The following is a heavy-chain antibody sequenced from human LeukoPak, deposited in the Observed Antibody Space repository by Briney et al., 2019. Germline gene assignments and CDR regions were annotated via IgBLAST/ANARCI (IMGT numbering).Heavy chain of an antibody. CDR2: ISGIGGST. CDR3: AKRIAAAVPDY. CDR1: GFTFSSYA. J-gene: IGHJ4*02. V-gene: IGHV3-23*01. Sequence: GGSLRLSCAASGFTFSSYAMSWVRQAPGKGLEWVSVISGIGGSTYYADSVKGRFTISRDNSKNTLYLQMNSLRAEATAVYYIAKRIAAAVPDYWGQGTLVTVSS. D-gene: IGHD6-13*01.